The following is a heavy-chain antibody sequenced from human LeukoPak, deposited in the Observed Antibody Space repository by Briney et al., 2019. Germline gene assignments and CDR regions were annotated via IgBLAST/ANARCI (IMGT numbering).Heavy chain of an antibody. D-gene: IGHD3-22*01. CDR3: ARLRRDYDNRHFDY. Sequence: TSETLSLTCTVSGGSISSSSYYWGWIRQPPGKGLEWIGSIYYSGSTYYNPSLKSRVTISVDTSKNQFSLKLSSVTAADTAVYYCARLRRDYDNRHFDYWGQGTLVTVSS. CDR1: GGSISSSSYY. V-gene: IGHV4-39*01. J-gene: IGHJ4*02. CDR2: IYYSGST.